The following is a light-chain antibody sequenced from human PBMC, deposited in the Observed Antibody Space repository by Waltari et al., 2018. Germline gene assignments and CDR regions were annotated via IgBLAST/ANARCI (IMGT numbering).Light chain of an antibody. J-gene: IGKJ4*01. CDR2: GAS. CDR3: QQYGYSPLT. V-gene: IGKV3-20*01. CDR1: ESVSSAY. Sequence: EIVLTQSPGTLSLSPGERATLSCRASESVSSAYVAWYQQKPGQAPRLLIYGASSRATDIPDRFSGSGSGTDFTLTITRLEPEDFAMYYCQQYGYSPLTFGGGTKVEIK.